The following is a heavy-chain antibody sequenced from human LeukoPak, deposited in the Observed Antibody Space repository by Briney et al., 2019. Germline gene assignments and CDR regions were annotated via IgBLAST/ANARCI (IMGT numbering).Heavy chain of an antibody. CDR1: GFIFSNYA. J-gene: IGHJ4*02. CDR3: VKGPRPDITVAHTVEN. D-gene: IGHD6-19*01. CDR2: ISSRGDST. V-gene: IGHV3-23*01. Sequence: GGSLRLSCAASGFIFSNYAMSWVRQVPGRGLEWVSTISSRGDSTYVADSVKGRFIISRDNSKNSLYLQMNTVRAEDTAVYYCVKGPRPDITVAHTVENWGQGTLVTVSS.